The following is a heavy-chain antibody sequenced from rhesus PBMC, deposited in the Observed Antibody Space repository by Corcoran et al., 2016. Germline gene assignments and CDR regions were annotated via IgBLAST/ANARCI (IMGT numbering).Heavy chain of an antibody. J-gene: IGHJ4*01. CDR3: ARGVTTVDY. D-gene: IGHD4-17*01. V-gene: IGHV4-169*01. Sequence: QLQLQESGPGLVKPSETLSVTCAVPGGSISSSYWSWIRQAPGKGLEWIGYIYGNGGSTNYNPSLKSRVTLSVDTSRNQLSLKLTSVTAADTALYYCARGVTTVDYWGQGVLVTVSS. CDR2: IYGNGGST. CDR1: GGSISSSY.